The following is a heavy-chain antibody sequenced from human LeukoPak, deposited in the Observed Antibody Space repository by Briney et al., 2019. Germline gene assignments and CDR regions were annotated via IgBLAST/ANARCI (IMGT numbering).Heavy chain of an antibody. J-gene: IGHJ4*02. CDR3: ARTPYGDYLYYFDY. Sequence: KPSETLSLTCAVSGYSISSGYYWGWIRQPPGKGLEWIGSIYHSGSTYYNPSLKSRVTISVDTSKNQFSLKLSSVTAADTAVYYCARTPYGDYLYYFDYWGQGTLVTVSS. CDR2: IYHSGST. CDR1: GYSISSGYY. D-gene: IGHD4-17*01. V-gene: IGHV4-38-2*01.